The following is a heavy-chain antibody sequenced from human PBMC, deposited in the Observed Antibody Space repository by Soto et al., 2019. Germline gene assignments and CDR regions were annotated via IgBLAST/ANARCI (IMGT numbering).Heavy chain of an antibody. CDR1: GYTFTSYG. V-gene: IGHV1-18*04. CDR3: ARDRGGGYYYDSSGPYYFDY. D-gene: IGHD3-22*01. Sequence: WASVKVSCKASGYTFTSYGISWVRQAPGQGLEWMGWISAYNGNTNYAQKLQGRVTMTTDTSTSTAYMELRSLRSDDTAVYYCARDRGGGYYYDSSGPYYFDYWGQGTLVTVSS. J-gene: IGHJ4*02. CDR2: ISAYNGNT.